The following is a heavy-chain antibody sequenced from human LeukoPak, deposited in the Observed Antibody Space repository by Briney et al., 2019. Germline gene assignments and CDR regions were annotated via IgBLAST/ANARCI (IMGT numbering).Heavy chain of an antibody. CDR2: ISASSGST. V-gene: IGHV1-18*01. J-gene: IGHJ6*03. CDR3: ARGFGVVAATISYLYYYMDV. D-gene: IGHD2-15*01. CDR1: GYNFNAYA. Sequence: ASVKVSCKASGYNFNAYAVSWVRQAPGQGLEWMGWISASSGSTKLAQRLQGRVTMTTDTSTSTAYMELRSLRSDDTAVYYCARGFGVVAATISYLYYYMDVWGKGTTVTVSS.